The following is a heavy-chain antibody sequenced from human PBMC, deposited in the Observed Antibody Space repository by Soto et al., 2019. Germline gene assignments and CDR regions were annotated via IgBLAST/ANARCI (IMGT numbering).Heavy chain of an antibody. Sequence: SVKVSCKASGGTFSSYAISWVRQAPGQGLEWMGGIIPIFGTANYAQKFQGRVTITADKSTSTAYMELSSLRSEDTAVYYCAIAYCGGDCYFNYGMDVWGQGTTVTVSS. J-gene: IGHJ6*02. CDR3: AIAYCGGDCYFNYGMDV. D-gene: IGHD2-21*02. CDR1: GGTFSSYA. CDR2: IIPIFGTA. V-gene: IGHV1-69*06.